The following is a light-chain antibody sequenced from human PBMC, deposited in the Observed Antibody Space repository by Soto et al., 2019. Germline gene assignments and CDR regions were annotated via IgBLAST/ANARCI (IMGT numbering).Light chain of an antibody. CDR3: QQYNNWPLRT. Sequence: EIVMTQSPATLSVSPGERATLSCRASQSVSSNLAWYQQKPGQAPRLLIYGASTRDTGIPARFSGSGSWTEFALTISSLQSEDFAVYYCQQYNNWPLRTFGQGTRLEIK. J-gene: IGKJ5*01. V-gene: IGKV3D-15*01. CDR2: GAS. CDR1: QSVSSN.